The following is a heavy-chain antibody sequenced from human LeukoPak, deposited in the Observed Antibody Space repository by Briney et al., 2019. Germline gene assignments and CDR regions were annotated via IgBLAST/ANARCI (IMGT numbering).Heavy chain of an antibody. V-gene: IGHV3-23*01. CDR1: GFTFSSYG. CDR3: AKGRIQLWTNRYNWFDP. D-gene: IGHD5-18*01. CDR2: ISGSGGST. Sequence: GETLRLSCAASGFTFSSYGMSWVRQAPGKGLEWVSTISGSGGSTYYADSVKGRFTISRDNSKNTLYLQMNSLRAEDTAVYYCAKGRIQLWTNRYNWFDPWGQGTLVTVSS. J-gene: IGHJ5*02.